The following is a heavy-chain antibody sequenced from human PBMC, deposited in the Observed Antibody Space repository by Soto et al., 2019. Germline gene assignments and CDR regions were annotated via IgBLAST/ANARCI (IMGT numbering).Heavy chain of an antibody. D-gene: IGHD1-7*01. CDR1: GDSISSVNW. Sequence: PSETPSLTCGVSGDSISSVNWWSWVRQSPVKGLEWIGEIYHTGTTNYNPSLKSRVTISVDRSKNQFSLKLSSVTAADTAVYYCARSQRITGTTGAFDIWGQGTMVTVSS. V-gene: IGHV4-4*02. J-gene: IGHJ3*02. CDR2: IYHTGTT. CDR3: ARSQRITGTTGAFDI.